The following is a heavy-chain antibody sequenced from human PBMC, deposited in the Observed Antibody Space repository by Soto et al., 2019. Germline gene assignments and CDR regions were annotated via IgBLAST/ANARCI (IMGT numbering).Heavy chain of an antibody. Sequence: QVQLQESGPGLVTASQTLSLTCTVSGVSINTGGFYWTWVRQYPGKGLEWIGNIYYDGATFYKPSLKSRPSLSLDTSKSQFSLKLTSVTAADTAVYSCAREHGDYGKHFDSWGQGSLVTVAS. CDR3: AREHGDYGKHFDS. V-gene: IGHV4-31*03. CDR1: GVSINTGGFY. D-gene: IGHD4-17*01. J-gene: IGHJ4*02. CDR2: IYYDGAT.